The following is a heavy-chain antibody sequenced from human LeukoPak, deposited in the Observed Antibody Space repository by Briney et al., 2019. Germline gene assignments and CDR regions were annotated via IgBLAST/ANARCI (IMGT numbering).Heavy chain of an antibody. CDR3: ARGGVNYMNAGP. CDR2: IYYSGST. J-gene: IGHJ5*02. CDR1: GGSITSYY. Sequence: SETLSLTCTVSGGSITSYYWSWIRQPPGKGLEWIGYIYYSGSTNYNPSLKSRVTISVDTSKNQFSLKLSSVTAADTAVYYCARGGVNYMNAGPWGQGALVTVSS. D-gene: IGHD3-10*01. V-gene: IGHV4-59*01.